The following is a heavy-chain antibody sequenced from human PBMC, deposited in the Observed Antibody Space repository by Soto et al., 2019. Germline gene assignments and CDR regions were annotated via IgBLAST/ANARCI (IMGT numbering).Heavy chain of an antibody. CDR2: INPNSGGT. J-gene: IGHJ4*02. CDR3: ARDFSRLGTLDY. Sequence: ASVKVSCTASGYTFTVYYMHWVRQAPGQGLEWMGWINPNSGGTNYAQKFQGWVTMTRDTSISTAYMELSRLRSDDTAVYYCARDFSRLGTLDYWGQGTLVTVSS. V-gene: IGHV1-2*04. D-gene: IGHD1-1*01. CDR1: GYTFTVYY.